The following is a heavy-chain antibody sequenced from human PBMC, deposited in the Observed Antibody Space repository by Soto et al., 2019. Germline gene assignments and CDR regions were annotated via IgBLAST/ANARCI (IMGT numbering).Heavy chain of an antibody. Sequence: KAGGSLRLSCAASGFTFSSYSMNWVRQAPGKGLEWVSSISSSSSYIYYADSVKGRFTISRDNAKNSLYLQMNSLRAEDTAVYYCAKLLWFGELLSSGMDVWGQGTTVTVSS. D-gene: IGHD3-10*01. V-gene: IGHV3-21*01. J-gene: IGHJ6*02. CDR2: ISSSSSYI. CDR3: AKLLWFGELLSSGMDV. CDR1: GFTFSSYS.